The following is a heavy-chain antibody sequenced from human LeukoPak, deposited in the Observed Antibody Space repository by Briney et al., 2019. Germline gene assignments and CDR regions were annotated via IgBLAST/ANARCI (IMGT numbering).Heavy chain of an antibody. Sequence: SETLSLTCSVSGGSITKNGYYWGWIRQSPETGLEWIGSMHYSGSTYYNPSLNSRVTISVDTSKNQFSLKLTSVTAADTAVYYCARLDIVVVPAAHRRGYWYFDLWGRGTLVTVSS. V-gene: IGHV4-39*07. D-gene: IGHD2-2*03. CDR2: MHYSGST. CDR3: ARLDIVVVPAAHRRGYWYFDL. J-gene: IGHJ2*01. CDR1: GGSITKNGYY.